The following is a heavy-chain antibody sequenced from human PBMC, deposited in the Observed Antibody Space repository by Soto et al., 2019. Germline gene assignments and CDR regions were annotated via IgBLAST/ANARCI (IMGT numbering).Heavy chain of an antibody. Sequence: GGSLRLSCAASGFTFSSYSMNWVRQAPGKGLEWVSYISSSSSTIYYADSVKGRFTISRDNAKNSLYLQMNSLRDEDTAVYYCARYVGYCTNGVCYRAGYFDYWGQGTLVTSPQ. V-gene: IGHV3-48*02. CDR2: ISSSSSTI. J-gene: IGHJ4*02. CDR3: ARYVGYCTNGVCYRAGYFDY. CDR1: GFTFSSYS. D-gene: IGHD2-8*01.